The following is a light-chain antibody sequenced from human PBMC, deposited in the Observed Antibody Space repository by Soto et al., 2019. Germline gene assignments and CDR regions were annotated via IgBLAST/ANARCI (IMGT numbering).Light chain of an antibody. Sequence: EIVLTQSPCTLSLSPGERATLPCRASQSVKSSYLAWYQHKPGQAPRLLNYGTSSRATGIPDRFSGSGSGTDFTLTISRLEPEDFAVYYCQQYGSSITFGQGTRLEIK. CDR3: QQYGSSIT. V-gene: IGKV3-20*01. CDR1: QSVKSSY. CDR2: GTS. J-gene: IGKJ5*01.